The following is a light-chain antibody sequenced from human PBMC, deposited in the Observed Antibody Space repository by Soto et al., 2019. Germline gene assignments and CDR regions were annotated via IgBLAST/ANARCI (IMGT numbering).Light chain of an antibody. Sequence: DIVMTQSPDSLTVSLGERATINCTPSQSVFYNPTNKEYLAWYQQKAGQPPKLLIYWASTRESGVPDRFSASGSGTHFTLTISSLQAEDAAVYYCHQYRYGPRTFGQGTKLQIK. CDR2: WAS. CDR3: HQYRYGPRT. J-gene: IGKJ2*01. CDR1: QSVFYNPTNKEY. V-gene: IGKV4-1*01.